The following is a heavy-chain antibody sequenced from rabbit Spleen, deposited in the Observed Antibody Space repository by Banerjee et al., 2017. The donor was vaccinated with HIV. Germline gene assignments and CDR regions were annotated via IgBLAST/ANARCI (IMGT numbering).Heavy chain of an antibody. CDR3: ARASTTSLSAYGTDV. CDR1: GFSFNSGYD. D-gene: IGHD6-1*01. Sequence: QSLEESGGALVKPGASLTLTCKASGFSFNSGYDMCWVRQAPGKGLEWVACAYAGSSGGTYSATWAKGRFTISKTSSTTVTMQMPSLTAADTASYFCARASTTSLSAYGTDVWDRGSRVSVS. J-gene: IGHJ6*01. V-gene: IGHV1S40*01. CDR2: AYAGSSGGT.